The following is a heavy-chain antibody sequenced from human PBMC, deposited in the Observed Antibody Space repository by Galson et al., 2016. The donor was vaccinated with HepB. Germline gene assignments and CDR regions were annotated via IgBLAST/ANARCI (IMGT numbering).Heavy chain of an antibody. J-gene: IGHJ4*02. V-gene: IGHV5-10-1*01. CDR2: IDPTDSYT. Sequence: QSGAEVKKPGESLKISCQGYGYTFTNYWIGWVRQMPGKGLEWVGRIDPTDSYTNYSPSFQGHVTISADKSISTAYVQWSSLKASDTAMYYCASPGLSYSGWYKIWGQGTLVTVSS. CDR3: ASPGLSYSGWYKI. D-gene: IGHD6-19*01. CDR1: GYTFTNYW.